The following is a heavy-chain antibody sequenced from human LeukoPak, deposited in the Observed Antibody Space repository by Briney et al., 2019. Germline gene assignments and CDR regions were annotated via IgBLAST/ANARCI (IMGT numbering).Heavy chain of an antibody. V-gene: IGHV3-74*01. Sequence: RIKGDGSSTSYADSAKGRFTISRDNAKNTLYLQMNSLRAEDTAVYYCARDGYSFGHDFDYWGQGTLVTVSS. J-gene: IGHJ4*02. CDR3: ARDGYSFGHDFDY. CDR2: IKGDGSST. D-gene: IGHD5-18*01.